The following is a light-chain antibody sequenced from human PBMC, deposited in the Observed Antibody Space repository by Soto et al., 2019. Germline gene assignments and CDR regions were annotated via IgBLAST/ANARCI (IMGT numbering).Light chain of an antibody. CDR2: QVS. CDR1: TSDIGNYNY. V-gene: IGLV2-14*01. CDR3: STYTGSNTPYV. J-gene: IGLJ1*01. Sequence: QSALTQPASVSGSPGQSISISCTGATSDIGNYNYFSWYQQHPGKAPKLIIYQVSNRPSGVSNRFSGSKSGNTASLTISGLQADDEADSFCSTYTGSNTPYVFGTGTKLTVL.